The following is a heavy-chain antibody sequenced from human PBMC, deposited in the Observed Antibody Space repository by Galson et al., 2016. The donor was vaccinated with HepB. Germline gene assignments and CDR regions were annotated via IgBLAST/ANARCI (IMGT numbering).Heavy chain of an antibody. J-gene: IGHJ3*02. CDR3: ATSRGYNAFDI. V-gene: IGHV2-5*02. Sequence: PALVKPTQTLTLNCTFSGFSLNTTGAGVGWIRQPPGGALEWLALIYWDDDKCYRPSLKTRLTITKDTSKKGVVLTMTNMDPVDTATYYCATSRGYNAFDIWGQGTMVTVSS. CDR1: GFSLNTTGAG. CDR2: IYWDDDK. D-gene: IGHD3-22*01.